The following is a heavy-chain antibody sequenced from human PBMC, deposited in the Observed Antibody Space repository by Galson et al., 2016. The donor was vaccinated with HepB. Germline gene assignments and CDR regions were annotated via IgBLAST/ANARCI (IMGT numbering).Heavy chain of an antibody. J-gene: IGHJ5*02. D-gene: IGHD3-22*01. V-gene: IGHV4-34*01. CDR2: INHSGST. Sequence: SETLSLTCAVYGGSFSGYYWSWIRQPPGKGLEWIGEINHSGSTNYNPSLKSRVTISVDTSKNQFSLKLSSVTAADTAVYYCARAVRGSLLSDPWGQGTLVTVSS. CDR1: GGSFSGYY. CDR3: ARAVRGSLLSDP.